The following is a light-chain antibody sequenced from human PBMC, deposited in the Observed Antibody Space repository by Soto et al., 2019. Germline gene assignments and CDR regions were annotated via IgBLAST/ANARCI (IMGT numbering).Light chain of an antibody. J-gene: IGKJ1*01. CDR3: HHDCISPPWT. Sequence: EIVLTQSPGTLSLSPGERATLSCRASQSISVTYLAWYQQKPGQAPRLLIYTTSIRATGIPDRFSGSGSGTDFTLTISRLEPEDCAVDYDHHDCISPPWTCGRVPKVEIK. CDR2: TTS. V-gene: IGKV3-20*01. CDR1: QSISVTY.